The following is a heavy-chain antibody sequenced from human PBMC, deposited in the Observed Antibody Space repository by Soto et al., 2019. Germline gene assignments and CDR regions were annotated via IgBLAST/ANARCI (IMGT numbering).Heavy chain of an antibody. CDR2: IYDNGIT. CDR3: ARTYDSNGYANELDS. V-gene: IGHV4-59*12. J-gene: IGHJ4*02. D-gene: IGHD3-22*01. CDR1: GRSITSYY. Sequence: SETLSLTCSVSGRSITSYYWSWVRQPPGKGLEWIGYIYDNGITSQNPSLKSRVTMSADTSQNQFSLKLTSVTGADTAVYYCARTYDSNGYANELDSWGPGILVTVSS.